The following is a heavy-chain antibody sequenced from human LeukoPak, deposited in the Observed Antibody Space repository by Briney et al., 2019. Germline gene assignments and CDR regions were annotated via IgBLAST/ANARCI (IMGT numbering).Heavy chain of an antibody. Sequence: GGSLRLSCAASGFTFSSYAMSWVRQAPGKGLEWVSAISGSGGSTYYADSVKGRFTISRDNSKNTLYLQMNSLRAEDTAVYYCAKSKVDTAMVIGDDAFDIWGQGTMVTVSS. D-gene: IGHD5-18*01. CDR2: ISGSGGST. CDR1: GFTFSSYA. CDR3: AKSKVDTAMVIGDDAFDI. J-gene: IGHJ3*02. V-gene: IGHV3-23*01.